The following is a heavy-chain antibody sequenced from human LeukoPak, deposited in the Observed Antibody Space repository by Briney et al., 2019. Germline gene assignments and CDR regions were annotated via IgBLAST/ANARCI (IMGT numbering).Heavy chain of an antibody. Sequence: ASVKVSCKVSGYTLTELSMHWVRQAPGKGLEWMGGFDPEDGETIYAQKFQGRVTMTEDTSTDTAYMELSSLRSDDTAVYYCARGAPYYDFWSGYPPYYYGMDVWGQGTTVTVSS. CDR3: ARGAPYYDFWSGYPPYYYGMDV. CDR1: GYTLTELS. D-gene: IGHD3-3*01. V-gene: IGHV1-24*01. J-gene: IGHJ6*02. CDR2: FDPEDGET.